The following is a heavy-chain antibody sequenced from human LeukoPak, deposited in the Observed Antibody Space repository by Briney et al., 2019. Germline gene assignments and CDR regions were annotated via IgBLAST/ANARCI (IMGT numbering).Heavy chain of an antibody. CDR3: ARNRDGYNSFDY. V-gene: IGHV4-31*03. J-gene: IGHJ4*02. Sequence: SETLSLTCTVSGGSINNGGYYWSWIRQHPGKGLEWIGYIYSGSSYYNPSLRSRVTISVDTSKNHFSLKLSSVTAADTAVYYCARNRDGYNSFDYWGQGTLVTVSS. CDR2: IYSGSS. D-gene: IGHD5-24*01. CDR1: GGSINNGGYY.